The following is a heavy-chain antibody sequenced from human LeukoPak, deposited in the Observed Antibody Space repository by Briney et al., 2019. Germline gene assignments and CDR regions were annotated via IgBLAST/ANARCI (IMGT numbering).Heavy chain of an antibody. D-gene: IGHD6-13*01. CDR1: GSSFTSYW. Sequence: GESLKISCKGSGSSFTSYWIGWVRQMPGKGLEWMGTIYPGGSDTRYSPSFQGQVTISADKSISSAYLQWSSLKASDTAMYYCARQRGMAAALRFDPWGQGTLVIVSS. CDR2: IYPGGSDT. V-gene: IGHV5-51*01. J-gene: IGHJ5*02. CDR3: ARQRGMAAALRFDP.